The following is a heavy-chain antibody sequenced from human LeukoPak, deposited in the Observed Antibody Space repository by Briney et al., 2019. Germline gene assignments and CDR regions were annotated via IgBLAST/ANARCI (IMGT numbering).Heavy chain of an antibody. V-gene: IGHV1-2*02. CDR3: ARDSSSWYGPVDP. D-gene: IGHD6-13*01. J-gene: IGHJ5*02. CDR2: ITPYSGGT. CDR1: GYTFTTYY. Sequence: ASVKVSCKASGYTFTTYYIHWVRQAPGQGLEWMGWITPYSGGTNYAQKFQGRVTMTTDTSITTAYMELSSLRAEDTAVYYCARDSSSWYGPVDPWGQGTLVTVSS.